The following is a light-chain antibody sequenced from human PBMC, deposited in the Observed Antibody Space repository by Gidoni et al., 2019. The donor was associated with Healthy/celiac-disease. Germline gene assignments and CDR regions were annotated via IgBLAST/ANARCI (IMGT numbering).Light chain of an antibody. CDR2: TLS. V-gene: IGKV2-40*01. J-gene: IGKJ4*01. Sequence: QTPLSLIYTLSYRASGVPDRFSGSGSGTDFTLKISRVEAEAVGVYYCMQRLAFPLTFGGGTKVEIK. CDR3: MQRLAFPLT.